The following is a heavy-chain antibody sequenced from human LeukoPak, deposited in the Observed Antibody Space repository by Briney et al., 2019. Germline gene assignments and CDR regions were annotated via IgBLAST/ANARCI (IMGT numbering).Heavy chain of an antibody. J-gene: IGHJ6*03. V-gene: IGHV3-9*01. CDR2: ISWNSDTI. D-gene: IGHD5-12*01. Sequence: PGGSLRLSYAASGLPFDDHAIHWPRQAPGKALEWVSAISWNSDTIDYSDSVKGRFFISRDNAKDSLYLQMNSLRTEDTALYYCAKGFSRKNSGFYHMDGWGKGTTVTVSS. CDR3: AKGFSRKNSGFYHMDG. CDR1: GLPFDDHA.